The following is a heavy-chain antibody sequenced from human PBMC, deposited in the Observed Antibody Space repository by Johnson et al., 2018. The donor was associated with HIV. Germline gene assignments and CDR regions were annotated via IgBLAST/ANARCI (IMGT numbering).Heavy chain of an antibody. D-gene: IGHD1-1*01. CDR3: AREELEPDVFDI. CDR2: ISYDGSDK. Sequence: QVQLVESGGGVVQPGRSLRLSCAASGFTFSSYAMHWVRQAPAKGLEWVAVISYDGSDKYYADSVKGRFTISRDNSKNTLYLQMNSLRAEDTAVYYCAREELEPDVFDIWGQGTMVTVSS. V-gene: IGHV3-30*04. J-gene: IGHJ3*02. CDR1: GFTFSSYA.